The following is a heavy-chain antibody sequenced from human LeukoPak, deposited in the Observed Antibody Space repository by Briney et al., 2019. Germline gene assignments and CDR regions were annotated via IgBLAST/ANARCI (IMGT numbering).Heavy chain of an antibody. CDR1: GYTFTDYY. CDR3: TRDGGQHLGVLNY. V-gene: IGHV1-2*02. D-gene: IGHD2-2*01. J-gene: IGHJ4*02. CDR2: INPNSGDT. Sequence: WASVKVSCKTSGYTFTDYYMHWVRQAHGQGLEWMGWINPNSGDTNYPQKFQGRVTMTRDTSITTAYMELSRLRSDDTAVYYCTRDGGQHLGVLNYWGQGTLVTVSS.